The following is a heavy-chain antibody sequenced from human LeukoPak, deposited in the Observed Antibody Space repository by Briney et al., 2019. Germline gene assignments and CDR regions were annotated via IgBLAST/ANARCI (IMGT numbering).Heavy chain of an antibody. CDR2: IYHSGSA. CDR3: ARGAAYSSGWYWSRLAEYFQH. D-gene: IGHD6-19*01. V-gene: IGHV4-30-4*07. Sequence: PSETLSLTCTVSGGSISSGPYSWAWIRQPLGKGLEWIGYIYHSGSASYNPSLKSRVTISVDTSKNHFSLKLSSVTAADTAVYYCARGAAYSSGWYWSRLAEYFQHWGQGTLVTVSS. CDR1: GGSISSGPYS. J-gene: IGHJ1*01.